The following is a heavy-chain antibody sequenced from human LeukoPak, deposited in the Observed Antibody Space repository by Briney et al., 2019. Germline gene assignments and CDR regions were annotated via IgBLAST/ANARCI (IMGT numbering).Heavy chain of an antibody. J-gene: IGHJ4*02. Sequence: SETLSLTCAVYGGSFSGYYWSWIRQPPGKGLEWIGEINHSGSTNYNPSLKSRVTISVDTSKNQFSLKLSSVTAADTAVYYCARGSGIVVMTAPHVFFDYWGQGTLVTVSS. D-gene: IGHD2-21*02. CDR2: INHSGST. CDR3: ARGSGIVVMTAPHVFFDY. V-gene: IGHV4-34*01. CDR1: GGSFSGYY.